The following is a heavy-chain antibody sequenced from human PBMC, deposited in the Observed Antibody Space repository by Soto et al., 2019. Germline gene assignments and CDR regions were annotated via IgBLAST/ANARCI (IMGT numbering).Heavy chain of an antibody. CDR2: ISSSSSYI. D-gene: IGHD6-13*01. V-gene: IGHV3-21*01. CDR3: ARAPYSSSVLEYNWFDP. Sequence: GGSLRLSCAASGFTFSSYSMNWVRQAPGKGLEWVSSISSSSSYIYYADSVKGRFTISRDNAKNSLYLQMNSLRAEDTAVYYCARAPYSSSVLEYNWFDPWGQGTLVTVSS. J-gene: IGHJ5*02. CDR1: GFTFSSYS.